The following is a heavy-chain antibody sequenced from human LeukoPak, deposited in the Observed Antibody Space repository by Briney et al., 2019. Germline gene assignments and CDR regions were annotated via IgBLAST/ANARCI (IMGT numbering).Heavy chain of an antibody. V-gene: IGHV4-39*01. CDR2: IYYSGST. D-gene: IGHD3-22*01. J-gene: IGHJ4*02. CDR1: GGSISSSSYY. Sequence: PSETLSLTCTVSGGSISSSSYYWGWICQPPGKGLEWIGSIYYSGSTYYNPSLKSRVTISVDTSKNQFSLKLSSVTAADTAVYYCARHDRRPTTRTFDYWGQGTLVTVSS. CDR3: ARHDRRPTTRTFDY.